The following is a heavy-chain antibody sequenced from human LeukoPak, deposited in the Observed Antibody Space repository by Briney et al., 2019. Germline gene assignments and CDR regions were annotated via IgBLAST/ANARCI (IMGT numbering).Heavy chain of an antibody. V-gene: IGHV3-21*01. Sequence: GGSLRLSCAASGFTFSSYSMNWVRQAPGKGLEWVSSISSSSYIYYADSVKGRFTISRDNAKNSLYLQMNSLRAEDTAVYYCARDGSREWPLGYWGQGTLVTVSS. J-gene: IGHJ4*02. CDR2: ISSSSYI. CDR3: ARDGSREWPLGY. CDR1: GFTFSSYS. D-gene: IGHD3-10*01.